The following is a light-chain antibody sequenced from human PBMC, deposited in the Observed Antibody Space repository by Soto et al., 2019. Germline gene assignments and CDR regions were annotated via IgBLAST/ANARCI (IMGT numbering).Light chain of an antibody. CDR1: QSVSSY. J-gene: IGKJ3*01. CDR3: QQRSIWPPCT. V-gene: IGKV3-11*01. Sequence: DIVLTQSPATLSLSPGERATLSCRTSQSVSSYLAWYQQKPGQAPRLLIYDASNRATGIPARFSGSGSGTDFTLTISSLEPEDFAVYYCQQRSIWPPCTFGPGTKVDIK. CDR2: DAS.